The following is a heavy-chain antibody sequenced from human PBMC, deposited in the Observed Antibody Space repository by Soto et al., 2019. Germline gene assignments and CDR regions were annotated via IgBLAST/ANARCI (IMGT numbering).Heavy chain of an antibody. V-gene: IGHV5-51*01. Sequence: GESLKISCKGSGYSFTTYWIAWVRQMPGKGLEWMGLIYPGDSRTTYSPSFQGQVIISADKSISTAYLQWSSLKASDTAMYYCARTSAAGKYYYGMDVWGQGTTVTVSS. J-gene: IGHJ6*02. CDR2: IYPGDSRT. CDR3: ARTSAAGKYYYGMDV. CDR1: GYSFTTYW. D-gene: IGHD6-13*01.